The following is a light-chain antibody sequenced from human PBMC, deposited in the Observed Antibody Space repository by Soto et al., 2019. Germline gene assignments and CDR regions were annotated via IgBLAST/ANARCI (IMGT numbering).Light chain of an antibody. CDR2: EAS. V-gene: IGKV3-20*01. Sequence: EIVLTQSPGTLSLSPGERATLSCRASQSVSNNYLAWYQKKPGQAPRLLIYEASSSATDIPDRFSGSGSVTDFTLSISRLEPEDFGVFYCQPYGSSPTFGGGTKVEIK. CDR3: QPYGSSPT. J-gene: IGKJ4*01. CDR1: QSVSNNY.